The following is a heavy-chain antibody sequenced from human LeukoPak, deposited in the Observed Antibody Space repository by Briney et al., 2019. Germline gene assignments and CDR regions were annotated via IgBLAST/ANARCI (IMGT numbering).Heavy chain of an antibody. CDR1: GYTFTGYY. D-gene: IGHD3-16*01. V-gene: IGHV1-2*02. CDR2: INPNSGGT. J-gene: IGHJ3*02. Sequence: ASVKVSCKASGYTFTGYYMHWVRQAPGQGLEWMGWINPNSGGTNYAQKFQGRVTMTRDTSISTAYMELSRLRSDDTAVYYCAPDWGEGDPDAFDIWGQGTMVNVSS. CDR3: APDWGEGDPDAFDI.